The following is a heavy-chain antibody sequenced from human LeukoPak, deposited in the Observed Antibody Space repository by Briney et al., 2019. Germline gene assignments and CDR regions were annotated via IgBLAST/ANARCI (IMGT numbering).Heavy chain of an antibody. J-gene: IGHJ6*03. D-gene: IGHD1-14*01. CDR1: GFTFSCYA. V-gene: IGHV3-23*01. CDR2: ISGSGGST. Sequence: GGTLSFSCAASGFTFSCYARRWLRQAPGNVLKSGSAISGSGGSTYYGDSVTGRFTICRHNSEHPLYLQTNSLRAADTAVYYRAKGTPGGYYYPDVWGKGSTGTVSS. CDR3: AKGTPGGYYYPDV.